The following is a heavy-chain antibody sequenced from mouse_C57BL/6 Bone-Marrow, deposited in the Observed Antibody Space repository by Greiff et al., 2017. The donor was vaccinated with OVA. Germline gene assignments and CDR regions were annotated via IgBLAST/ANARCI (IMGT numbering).Heavy chain of an antibody. CDR2: ISGGGGNT. Sequence: EVMLVESGGGLVKPGGSLKLSCAASGFTFSSYTMSWVRQTPEKRLEWVATISGGGGNTYYPDSVKGRFTISRDNAKNTLYLQMSSLRSEDTALYYCARHGYDAGLTWFAYWGQGTLVTVSA. CDR1: GFTFSSYT. J-gene: IGHJ3*01. CDR3: ARHGYDAGLTWFAY. V-gene: IGHV5-9*01. D-gene: IGHD2-2*01.